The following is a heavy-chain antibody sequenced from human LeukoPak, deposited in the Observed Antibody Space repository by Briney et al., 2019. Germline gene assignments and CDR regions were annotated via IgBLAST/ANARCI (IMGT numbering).Heavy chain of an antibody. CDR3: ARDLYGDYAFDY. Sequence: GGSLRLSCAASGFTFSSYSMTWVRQAPGKGLEWVSSISSSSSYIYYADSVKGRFTISRDNAKNSLYLQMNSLRAEDTAVYCCARDLYGDYAFDYWGQGTLVTVSS. CDR2: ISSSSSYI. J-gene: IGHJ4*02. V-gene: IGHV3-21*01. CDR1: GFTFSSYS. D-gene: IGHD4-17*01.